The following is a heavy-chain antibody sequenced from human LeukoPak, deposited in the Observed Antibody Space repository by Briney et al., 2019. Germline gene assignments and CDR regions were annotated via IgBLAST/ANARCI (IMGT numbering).Heavy chain of an antibody. CDR2: IYYSGST. CDR1: GGSISSSSYY. CDR3: ARVRGEPTIIGTMDY. D-gene: IGHD3-22*01. V-gene: IGHV4-39*07. Sequence: SETLSLTCTVSGGSISSSSYYWGWIRQPPGKGLEWIGSIYYSGSTYYNPSLKSRVTISVDTSKNQFSLKLSSVTAADTAVYYCARVRGEPTIIGTMDYWGQGTLVTVSS. J-gene: IGHJ4*02.